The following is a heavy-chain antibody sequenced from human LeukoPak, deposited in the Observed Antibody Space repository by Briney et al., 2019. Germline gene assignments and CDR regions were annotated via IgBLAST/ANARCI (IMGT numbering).Heavy chain of an antibody. CDR2: INPNSGGT. V-gene: IGHV1-2*02. CDR1: GYTFTSYD. D-gene: IGHD4-23*01. Sequence: GASVKVSCKASGYTFTSYDMHWVRQAPGQGLEWMGWINPNSGGTNYAQKFQGRVTMTRDTSITTAYMELSRLSSDDTAVYYCARHPGKVTNDWYFDLWGRGTLVTVSS. J-gene: IGHJ2*01. CDR3: ARHPGKVTNDWYFDL.